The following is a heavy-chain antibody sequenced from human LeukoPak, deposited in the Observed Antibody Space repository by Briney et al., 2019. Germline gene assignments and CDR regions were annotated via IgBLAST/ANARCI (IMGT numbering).Heavy chain of an antibody. D-gene: IGHD5-24*01. Sequence: GGSLRLSCAASGFTVSSNYMSWVRQAPGKGLEWVAFIRYDGSNKYYADSVKGRFTISRDNSKNTLYLQMNSLRPEDTAVYYCARNNYPSYSMDVWGKGTTVTISS. J-gene: IGHJ6*03. CDR1: GFTVSSNY. CDR2: IRYDGSNK. CDR3: ARNNYPSYSMDV. V-gene: IGHV3-30*02.